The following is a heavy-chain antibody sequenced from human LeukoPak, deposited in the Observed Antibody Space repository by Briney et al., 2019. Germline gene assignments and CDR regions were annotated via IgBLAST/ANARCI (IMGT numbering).Heavy chain of an antibody. CDR1: GGSISSYY. D-gene: IGHD3-22*01. J-gene: IGHJ4*02. CDR2: IYTSGST. V-gene: IGHV4-4*07. CDR3: AREFLDYYDSSGYFRFDY. Sequence: SETLSLTCTVSGGSISSYYWSWIRQPAGKGLKWIGRIYTSGSTNYNPSLKSRVTMSVDTSKNQFSLKLSSVTAADTAVYYCAREFLDYYDSSGYFRFDYWGQGTLVTVSS.